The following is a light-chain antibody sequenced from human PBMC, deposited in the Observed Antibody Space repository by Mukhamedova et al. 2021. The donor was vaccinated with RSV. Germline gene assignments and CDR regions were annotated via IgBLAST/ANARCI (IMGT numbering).Light chain of an antibody. CDR2: GAS. CDR3: QQYNNWPFT. Sequence: LSCRASQSVSSNLAWYQQKPGQAPRLLIYGASTRATGIPARFSGSGSGTEFTLTISSMQSEDFAVYYCQQYNNWPFTFGPGTKGD. J-gene: IGKJ3*01. V-gene: IGKV3-15*01. CDR1: QSVSSN.